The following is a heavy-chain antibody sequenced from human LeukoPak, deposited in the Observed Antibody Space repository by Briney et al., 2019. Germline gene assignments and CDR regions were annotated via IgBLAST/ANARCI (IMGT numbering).Heavy chain of an antibody. CDR1: GFTFSTYA. V-gene: IGHV3-23*01. CDR2: ISGSGRST. CDR3: AKGGLSHTKLFDY. J-gene: IGHJ4*02. D-gene: IGHD3-9*01. Sequence: GGSLRLSCAASGFTFSTYAMSWVRQSPGKGLEWVSAISGSGRSTYYAVSVKGRFTISRDNSKNTLYLQMNSLRAEDTAVYYCAKGGLSHTKLFDYWGQGTLVTVSS.